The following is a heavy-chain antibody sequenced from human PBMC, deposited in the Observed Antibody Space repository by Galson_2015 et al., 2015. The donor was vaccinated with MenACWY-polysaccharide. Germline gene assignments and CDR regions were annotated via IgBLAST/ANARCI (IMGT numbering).Heavy chain of an antibody. J-gene: IGHJ3*02. CDR2: IDWDDDK. CDR3: AHSGYYYDSSDAFDI. D-gene: IGHD3-22*01. V-gene: IGHV2-70*12. CDR1: GFSLSTSGMC. Sequence: PALVKPTQTLTLTCTFSGFSLSTSGMCVSWIRQPPGKALEWLALIDWDDDKYYSTSLKTRLTISKDTSKNQVVLTMTNMDPVDTATYYCAHSGYYYDSSDAFDIWGQGTMVTVSS.